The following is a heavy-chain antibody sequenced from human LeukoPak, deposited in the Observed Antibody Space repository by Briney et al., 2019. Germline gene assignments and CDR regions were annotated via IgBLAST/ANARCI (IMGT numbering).Heavy chain of an antibody. CDR3: ARHRNEYDYGDYQVIDY. CDR2: IYYSGST. Sequence: SEALSLTCTVSGGSISSSSYYWGWIRQPPGKGLEWIGSIYYSGSTYYNPSLKSRVTISVDTSKNQFSLKLSSVTAADTAVYYCARHRNEYDYGDYQVIDYWGQGTLVTVSS. V-gene: IGHV4-39*01. J-gene: IGHJ4*02. CDR1: GGSISSSSYY. D-gene: IGHD4-17*01.